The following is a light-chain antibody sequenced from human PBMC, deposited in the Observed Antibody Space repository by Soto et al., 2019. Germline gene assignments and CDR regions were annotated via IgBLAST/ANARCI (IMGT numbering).Light chain of an antibody. CDR1: SSDVGGYNY. CDR3: SSYTSSSTPYV. Sequence: QSVLTQPASVSGSPGQSITISCTGTSSDVGGYNYVSWYQQHPGKAPKLMIYEVSNRPSGVSNRFSGSKSGNTASLTISGLQPEDEDDYYCSSYTSSSTPYVFGTGTKLTVL. V-gene: IGLV2-14*01. J-gene: IGLJ1*01. CDR2: EVS.